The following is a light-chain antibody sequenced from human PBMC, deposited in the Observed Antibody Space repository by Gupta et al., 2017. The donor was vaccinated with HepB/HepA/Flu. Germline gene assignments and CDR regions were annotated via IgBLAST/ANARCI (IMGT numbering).Light chain of an antibody. V-gene: IGLV2-18*02. CDR3: SSLTSSRTYVL. CDR1: SSDVGNYNR. Sequence: SALPQPPSVSGSPGPSVTISCTGTSSDVGNYNRVSWFQQPPGPAPNLIIYEVTNRPSGVPDRFSGSKSGNTASLTISGLQAEDEADYYCSSLTSSRTYVLFGGGTKLTVL. J-gene: IGLJ3*02. CDR2: EVT.